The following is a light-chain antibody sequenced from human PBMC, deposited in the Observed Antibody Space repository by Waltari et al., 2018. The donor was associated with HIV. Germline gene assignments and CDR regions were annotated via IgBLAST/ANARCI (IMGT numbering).Light chain of an antibody. V-gene: IGLV3-21*04. CDR2: DDG. Sequence: SYVLTQPPSVSVAPGKTARITCGGNNIGSKSVHWYQQKPGQAPVMVIYDDGDRPSGNPERFSGANAGNTATLTISRVEAGDEADYYCQVWDSSSDHYVFGTGTKVTVL. J-gene: IGLJ1*01. CDR1: NIGSKS. CDR3: QVWDSSSDHYV.